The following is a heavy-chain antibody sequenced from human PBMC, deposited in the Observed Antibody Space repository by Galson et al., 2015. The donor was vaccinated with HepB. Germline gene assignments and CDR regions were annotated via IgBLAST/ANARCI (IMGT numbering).Heavy chain of an antibody. V-gene: IGHV4-4*02. CDR3: ARAKEGRGYFDY. Sequence: ETLSLTCAVSGDSISNDRWWSWVRQPPGEGLEWIGEAYHSGGTNYRPSLKSRVTITVDKSKNQFSLKLTSVTAADTAVYYCARAKEGRGYFDYWGQGTLVTVSS. CDR1: GDSISNDRW. J-gene: IGHJ4*02. D-gene: IGHD3-10*01. CDR2: AYHSGGT.